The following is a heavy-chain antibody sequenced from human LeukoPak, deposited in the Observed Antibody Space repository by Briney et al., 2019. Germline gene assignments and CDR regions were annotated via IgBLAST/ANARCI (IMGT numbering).Heavy chain of an antibody. CDR2: IYPGDSDT. Sequence: GESLKISCKGSGYSFTNYWIGWVRQMPGKGLEWMGIIYPGDSDTRYSPSFQGQVTISADKSISTAYLQWSSLKASDTAMYYCVLTGRRFYYYMDVWGKGTTVTVSS. J-gene: IGHJ6*03. D-gene: IGHD3-9*01. CDR1: GYSFTNYW. V-gene: IGHV5-51*01. CDR3: VLTGRRFYYYMDV.